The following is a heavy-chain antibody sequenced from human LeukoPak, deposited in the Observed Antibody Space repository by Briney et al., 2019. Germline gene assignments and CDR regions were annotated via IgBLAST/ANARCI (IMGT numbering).Heavy chain of an antibody. D-gene: IGHD3-9*01. CDR2: ISSSSSYI. J-gene: IGHJ4*02. Sequence: GGSLRLSCAASGFTFSGYSMNWVRQAPGKGLEWVSSISSSSSYIYYADSVKGRFTISRDNAKNSLYLQMNSLRAEDTAVYYCARDGLSGDILTGYPYYWGQGTLVTVSS. CDR1: GFTFSGYS. CDR3: ARDGLSGDILTGYPYY. V-gene: IGHV3-21*01.